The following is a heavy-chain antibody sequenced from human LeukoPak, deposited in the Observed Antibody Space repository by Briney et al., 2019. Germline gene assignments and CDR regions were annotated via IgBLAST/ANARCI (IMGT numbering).Heavy chain of an antibody. V-gene: IGHV3-30*01. CDR1: GFTFSSYA. Sequence: GGSLRLSCAASGFTFSSYATHWVRQAPGKGLEWVALISYHGDITYYADSVKGRFTLSRDNSKTTLFLQLNSLRAEDTAVFFCAREQRGGLSGSLGGLFASYYTYYYMDVWGRGTTVTVSS. CDR3: AREQRGGLSGSLGGLFASYYTYYYMDV. J-gene: IGHJ6*03. CDR2: ISYHGDIT. D-gene: IGHD1-26*01.